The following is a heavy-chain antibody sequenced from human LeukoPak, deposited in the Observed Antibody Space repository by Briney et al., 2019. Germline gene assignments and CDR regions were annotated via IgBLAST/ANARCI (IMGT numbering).Heavy chain of an antibody. J-gene: IGHJ6*03. V-gene: IGHV5-51*01. CDR3: ARHYDYGDDYHYMDV. CDR1: GYSFTSYW. D-gene: IGHD4-17*01. CDR2: IYPGDSDT. Sequence: GESLKISCKGSGYSFTSYWIGWVRQMPGKGLEWMGIIYPGDSDTRYSPSFQGQVTISADKSISTAYLQWSSLKASDTAMCYCARHYDYGDDYHYMDVWGKGTTVTISS.